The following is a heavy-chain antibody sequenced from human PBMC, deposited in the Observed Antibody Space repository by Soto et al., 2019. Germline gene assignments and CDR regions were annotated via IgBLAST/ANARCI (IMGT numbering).Heavy chain of an antibody. V-gene: IGHV1-18*04. CDR1: GDTFTSNG. J-gene: IGHJ4*02. Sequence: QVQVVQSGAEVKRPGASVKVSCKASGDTFTSNGISWVRQAPGQGLEWLAWISIYNGNTQYAQKVQGRVSMTTDTPTNTAYMELRSLRSDDTAVYYCARAPGSSSRPLVFDYWGQGTLVTVSA. CDR2: ISIYNGNT. D-gene: IGHD6-6*01. CDR3: ARAPGSSSRPLVFDY.